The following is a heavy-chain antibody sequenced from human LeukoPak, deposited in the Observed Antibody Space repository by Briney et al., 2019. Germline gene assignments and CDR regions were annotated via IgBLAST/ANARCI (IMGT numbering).Heavy chain of an antibody. J-gene: IGHJ6*02. D-gene: IGHD2-2*01. CDR3: ARTDIVVVPAARSHYYGMDV. Sequence: SETLSLTCAVYGGSFSGYYWSWIRQPPGKGLEWIGEINHSGSTNYNPSLKSRVTISVDTSKNQFSLRLSSVTAADTAVYYCARTDIVVVPAARSHYYGMDVWGQGTTVTVSS. CDR1: GGSFSGYY. V-gene: IGHV4-34*01. CDR2: INHSGST.